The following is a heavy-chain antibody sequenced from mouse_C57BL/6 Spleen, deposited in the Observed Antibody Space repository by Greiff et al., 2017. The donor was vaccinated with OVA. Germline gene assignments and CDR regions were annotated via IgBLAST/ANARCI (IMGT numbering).Heavy chain of an antibody. Sequence: EVHLVESGPELVKPGASVKISCKASGYSFTGYYMHWVKQSHGNILDWIGYIYPYNGVSSYNQKFKGKATLTVDKSSSTAYMELRSLTSEDSAVYYCARWYDYDGSWFADWGQGTLVTVSA. D-gene: IGHD2-4*01. CDR2: IYPYNGVS. CDR1: GYSFTGYY. CDR3: ARWYDYDGSWFAD. J-gene: IGHJ3*01. V-gene: IGHV1-31*01.